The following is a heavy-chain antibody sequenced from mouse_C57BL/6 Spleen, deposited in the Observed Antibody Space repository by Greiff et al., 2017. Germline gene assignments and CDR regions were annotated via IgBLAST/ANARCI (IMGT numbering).Heavy chain of an antibody. Sequence: EVKVVESGAGLVKPGGSLKLSCAASGFTFSSYAMSWVRQTPEQRLEWVAYISSGGDYSYYADTVKGRFTISTDNDRDTLYLRMRSLKSEDTAMYYCTRDVGIPGYFDVWGKGTPVTVSS. V-gene: IGHV5-9-1*02. J-gene: IGHJ1*03. CDR2: ISSGGDYS. CDR3: TRDVGIPGYFDV. D-gene: IGHD5-2*01. CDR1: GFTFSSYA.